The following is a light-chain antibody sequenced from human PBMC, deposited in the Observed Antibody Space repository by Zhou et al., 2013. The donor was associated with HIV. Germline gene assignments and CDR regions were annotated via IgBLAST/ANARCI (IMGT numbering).Light chain of an antibody. Sequence: EVVLTQSPVTLSLSPGERATLSCRASQSVRNYLAWYQQKCGQAPRLLIYDTFNRATGIPARFSGSGSGTDFTLTISRLEPEDFAVYYCQQYGSSPLAFGQGTKVE. CDR2: DTF. CDR1: QSVRNY. J-gene: IGKJ1*01. V-gene: IGKV3-20*01. CDR3: QQYGSSPLA.